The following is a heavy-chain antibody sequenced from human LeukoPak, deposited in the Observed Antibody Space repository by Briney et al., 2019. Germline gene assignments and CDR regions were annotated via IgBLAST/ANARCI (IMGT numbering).Heavy chain of an antibody. CDR3: ARTRGSSGWYMYFDY. J-gene: IGHJ4*02. CDR1: GYTFTSYG. D-gene: IGHD6-19*01. Sequence: GASVKVSCKASGYTFTSYGISWVRQAPGQGLEWMGWISAYNGNTNYAQKLQGRVTMTTDTSTSTAYMELRSLRSDDTAVYYCARTRGSSGWYMYFDYWGQGTLVTVCS. V-gene: IGHV1-18*01. CDR2: ISAYNGNT.